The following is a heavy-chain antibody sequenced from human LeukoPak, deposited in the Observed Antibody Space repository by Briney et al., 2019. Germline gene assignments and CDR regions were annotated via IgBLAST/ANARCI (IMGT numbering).Heavy chain of an antibody. CDR2: IYYSGST. D-gene: IGHD2/OR15-2a*01. V-gene: IGHV4-59*01. CDR3: ARIGPNFLFDY. J-gene: IGHJ4*02. Sequence: SETLSLTCTVSGGSISSYYWSWIRQPPGKGLEWIGYIYYSGSTNYNPSLKSRFTISVDTSKNQFSLKLSSVTAADTAVYYCARIGPNFLFDYWGQGTLVTVSS. CDR1: GGSISSYY.